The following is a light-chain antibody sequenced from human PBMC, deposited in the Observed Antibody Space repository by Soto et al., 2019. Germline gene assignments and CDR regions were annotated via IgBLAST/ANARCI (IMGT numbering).Light chain of an antibody. CDR1: QSVSSSY. V-gene: IGKV3D-20*02. J-gene: IGKJ5*01. CDR2: GAS. CDR3: QPRSNWIT. Sequence: EIVLTKSPGALSLSPGKRATLSCRASQSVSSSYLAWYQQKPGQAPRLLIYGASSRATGIPDRFSGSGSGTDFTLTINRLEPEDFAVYYCQPRSNWITFGQGTRLEI.